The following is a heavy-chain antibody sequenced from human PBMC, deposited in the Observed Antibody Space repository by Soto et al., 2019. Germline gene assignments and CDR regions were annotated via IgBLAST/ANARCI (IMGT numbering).Heavy chain of an antibody. Sequence: QVQLQESGPGLVKPSQTLSLTCNVSSGSISRGPYYWSWIRQHPGGGLEWIGYIYYSGSAYYNPFLESRVTVSIDTSKSHFSLKLISVTAADTAVYYCARGSMVRGVTPFDIWGHGTLVTVSS. CDR2: IYYSGSA. J-gene: IGHJ3*02. CDR1: SGSISRGPYY. V-gene: IGHV4-31*03. CDR3: ARGSMVRGVTPFDI. D-gene: IGHD3-10*01.